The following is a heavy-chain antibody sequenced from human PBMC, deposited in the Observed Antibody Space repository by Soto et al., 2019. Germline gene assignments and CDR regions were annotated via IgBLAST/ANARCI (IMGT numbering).Heavy chain of an antibody. D-gene: IGHD6-19*01. V-gene: IGHV1-69*02. J-gene: IGHJ5*02. Sequence: SVKVSCKASGGTFSSYTISWVRQAPGQGLEWMGRIIPILGIANYAQKFQGRVTITADKSTSTAYMELSSLRSEDTAVYYCARSGAVAGTVVVGWFDPWGQGTLVTVSS. CDR3: ARSGAVAGTVVVGWFDP. CDR2: IIPILGIA. CDR1: GGTFSSYT.